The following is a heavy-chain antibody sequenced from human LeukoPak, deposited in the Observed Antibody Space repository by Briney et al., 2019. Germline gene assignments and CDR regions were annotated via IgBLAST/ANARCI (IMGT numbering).Heavy chain of an antibody. J-gene: IGHJ4*02. CDR2: INHSGST. CDR1: GGSFSGYY. CDR3: ARANGYDILTGYYTSSIDY. Sequence: SETLSLTCAVYGGSFSGYYWSWIRQPPGKGLEWIGEINHSGSTNYNPSLKSRVTISVDTSKNQFSLKLSSVTAADTAVYYCARANGYDILTGYYTSSIDYWGQGTLVTVSS. D-gene: IGHD3-9*01. V-gene: IGHV4-34*01.